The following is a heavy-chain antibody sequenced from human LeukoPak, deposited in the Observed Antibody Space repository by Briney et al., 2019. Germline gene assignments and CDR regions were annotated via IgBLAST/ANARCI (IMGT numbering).Heavy chain of an antibody. CDR2: IYYSGST. J-gene: IGHJ5*02. Sequence: PSQALSLTCTVSGGSISSGDYYWSWIRQPPGKGLEWIGYIYYSGSTYYNPSLKSRVTISVDTSKNQFSLKLSSVTAADTAVYYYARSGGTYTDGDWFDPWGQGTLVTVSS. CDR3: ARSGGTYTDGDWFDP. V-gene: IGHV4-30-4*01. D-gene: IGHD2-15*01. CDR1: GGSISSGDYY.